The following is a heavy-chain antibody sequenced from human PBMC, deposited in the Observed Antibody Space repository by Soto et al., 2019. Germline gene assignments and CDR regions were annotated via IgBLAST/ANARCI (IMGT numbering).Heavy chain of an antibody. CDR2: IIPIFATP. CDR3: ARDLSAVKRFESFKYYRMDV. J-gene: IGHJ6*02. D-gene: IGHD3-3*01. V-gene: IGHV1-69*06. Sequence: QVQLMQSGAEVRKPGSSVTVSCKASGGTFSSNPIGWVRQAPGQGLEWMGGIIPIFATPHYARRFLDRVRFTADRSTNTAYMELTGLTSEDTAIYYCARDLSAVKRFESFKYYRMDVWGQGTTVTVS. CDR1: GGTFSSNP.